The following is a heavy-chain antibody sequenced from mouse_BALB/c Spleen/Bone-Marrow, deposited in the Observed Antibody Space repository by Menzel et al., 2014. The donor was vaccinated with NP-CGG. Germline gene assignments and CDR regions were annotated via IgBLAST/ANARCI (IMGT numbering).Heavy chain of an antibody. CDR3: ARGGNYWYFDV. D-gene: IGHD2-1*01. CDR1: GYTFTSYL. J-gene: IGHJ1*01. V-gene: IGHV1-14*01. Sequence: EVQLQQSGPELVKPGASVKMSCKASGYTFTSYLMHWVKQKPGQGLEWIGYINPYNDGTKYNEKFKGKATLTSDKSSSTGYMELSSLTSEDSAVYYCARGGNYWYFDVWGAGTTVTVSS. CDR2: INPYNDGT.